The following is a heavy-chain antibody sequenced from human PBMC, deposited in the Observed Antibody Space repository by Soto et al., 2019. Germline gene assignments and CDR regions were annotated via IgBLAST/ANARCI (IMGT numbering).Heavy chain of an antibody. Sequence: VHLVESGGALVQPGESLRLSCVASGFSYSNFWMTWVRQAPGKGLEWVANIKPDGSDRYYVDSVKGRFTISRDNAKNSLYLQMNSLRADDTAVYYCTRRFSDYWGQGTLVTVSS. J-gene: IGHJ4*02. CDR2: IKPDGSDR. CDR1: GFSYSNFW. CDR3: TRRFSDY. V-gene: IGHV3-7*01. D-gene: IGHD3-3*01.